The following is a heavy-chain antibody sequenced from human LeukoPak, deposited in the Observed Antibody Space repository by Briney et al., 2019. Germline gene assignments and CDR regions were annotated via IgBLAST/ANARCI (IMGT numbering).Heavy chain of an antibody. D-gene: IGHD3-9*01. CDR3: ARRRTYDILTGYPQYYFDY. V-gene: IGHV4-39*01. CDR1: GVSISTSPYY. J-gene: IGHJ4*02. Sequence: LETLSLTCAVSGVSISTSPYYWGWLRQPPRKGLDRIVDIYYSDNTYYNPSLKSPVTISVDTSKNQVSLKVPSVTAADTALYYCARRRTYDILTGYPQYYFDYWGQGALVTVSS. CDR2: IYYSDNT.